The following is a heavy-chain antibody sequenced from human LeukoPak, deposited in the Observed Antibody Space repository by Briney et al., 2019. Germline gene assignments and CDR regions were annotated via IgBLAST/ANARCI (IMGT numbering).Heavy chain of an antibody. CDR1: GFTFGSYS. D-gene: IGHD4-17*01. J-gene: IGHJ4*02. V-gene: IGHV3-21*01. CDR3: ARGLENLVTTSDS. Sequence: GGPLRLSCAASGFTFGSYSMNWVRQAPVKGLEWVSSISSSSSYIYYADAVKGRFTVSRDNARRSQYLQMNSLRAEDTAVYYCARGLENLVTTSDSWGQGTLVIVS. CDR2: ISSSSSYI.